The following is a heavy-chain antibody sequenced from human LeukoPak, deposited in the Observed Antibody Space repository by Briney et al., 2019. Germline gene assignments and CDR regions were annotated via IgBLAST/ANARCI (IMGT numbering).Heavy chain of an antibody. CDR2: IYYSGST. J-gene: IGHJ5*02. CDR3: ARAEVELRLWWFDP. V-gene: IGHV4-59*12. Sequence: SETLSLTCTVSGGSISSYYWSWIRQPPGKGLEWIGYIYYSGSTNYNPSLKSRVTISVDTSKNQFSLKLSSVTAADTAVYYCARAEVELRLWWFDPWGQGTLVTVSS. D-gene: IGHD1-7*01. CDR1: GGSISSYY.